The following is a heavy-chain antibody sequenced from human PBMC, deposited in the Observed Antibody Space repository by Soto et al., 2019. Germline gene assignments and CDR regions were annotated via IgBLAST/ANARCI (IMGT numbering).Heavy chain of an antibody. V-gene: IGHV3-33*06. Sequence: GGSLRLSCAASGFTFSSYGMHWVRQAPGKGLEWVAVIWYDGSNKYYADSVKGRFTISRDNSKNTLYLQMNSLRAEDTAVYYCAKTYDFWSGYYPVLRYYGMDVWGQGTTVTVSP. CDR1: GFTFSSYG. J-gene: IGHJ6*01. CDR2: IWYDGSNK. CDR3: AKTYDFWSGYYPVLRYYGMDV. D-gene: IGHD3-3*01.